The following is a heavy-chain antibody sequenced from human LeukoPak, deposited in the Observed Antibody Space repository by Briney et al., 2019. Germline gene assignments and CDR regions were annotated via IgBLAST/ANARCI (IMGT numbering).Heavy chain of an antibody. V-gene: IGHV4-59*01. CDR1: GGAISSYY. Sequence: SETLSLTCTVSGGAISSYYWIWIRQPPGKGLEWIGYIYYSGSTNYNPSLKSRVTISVDTSKNQFSLNLSFVTAADTAVYYCARFVAARYNWFDPWGQGTLVTVSS. CDR2: IYYSGST. J-gene: IGHJ5*02. D-gene: IGHD6-6*01. CDR3: ARFVAARYNWFDP.